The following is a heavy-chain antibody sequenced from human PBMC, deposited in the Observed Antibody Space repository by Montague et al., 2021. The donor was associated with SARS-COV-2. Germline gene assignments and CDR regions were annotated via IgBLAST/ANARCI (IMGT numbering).Heavy chain of an antibody. CDR3: ARDRYYGSETSLGMDV. D-gene: IGHD3-10*01. J-gene: IGHJ6*02. V-gene: IGHV4-34*01. CDR2: INHSGSA. Sequence: SETLSLTCAVYGGSFSGYYWSWIRQPPGKGLEWIGEINHSGSANYNPSLKSRVTISVDTSKNQFSLKLSSVTAADTAVYYCARDRYYGSETSLGMDVWGQGTTVTVSS. CDR1: GGSFSGYY.